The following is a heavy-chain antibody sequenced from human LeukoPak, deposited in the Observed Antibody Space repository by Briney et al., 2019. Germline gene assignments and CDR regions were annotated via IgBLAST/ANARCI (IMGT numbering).Heavy chain of an antibody. CDR2: IYYSGST. J-gene: IGHJ4*02. D-gene: IGHD3-3*01. CDR1: GFTVSSNY. V-gene: IGHV4-39*01. Sequence: PGGSLRLSCAASGFTVSSNYMSWIRQPPGKGLEWIGSIYYSGSTYYNPSLKSRVTISVDTSKNQFSLKLSSVTAADTAVYYCARHGQPLRFLEWLSSYFDYWGQGTLVTVSS. CDR3: ARHGQPLRFLEWLSSYFDY.